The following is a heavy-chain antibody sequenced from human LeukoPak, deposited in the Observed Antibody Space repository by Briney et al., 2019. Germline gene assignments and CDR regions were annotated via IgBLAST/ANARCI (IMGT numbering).Heavy chain of an antibody. CDR1: GGSISSGSYY. V-gene: IGHV4-61*02. CDR3: ARVRDNLRNQPFDS. D-gene: IGHD1-14*01. Sequence: SQTLSLTCTVSGGSISSGSYYWSWIRQPAGKGLEWIGRIYTSGSTNYNPSLKGRVTILVDTSKNHFSLKLRSVTAADTAVYYCARVRDNLRNQPFDSWGQGTLVTVSS. J-gene: IGHJ4*02. CDR2: IYTSGST.